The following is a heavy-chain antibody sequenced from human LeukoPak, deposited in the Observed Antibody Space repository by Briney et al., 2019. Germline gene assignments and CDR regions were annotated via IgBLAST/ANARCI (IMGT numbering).Heavy chain of an antibody. CDR1: GFIFSSHG. CDR3: AKGLGYYDSGESYYYGMDV. CDR2: ISYDESNK. V-gene: IGHV3-30*18. D-gene: IGHD3-10*01. Sequence: GGSLRLSCAASGFIFSSHGMHWGREAPGKGLEWVVVISYDESNKYAGSVKGRFTISRDNSKNTLYLQMNSLRAEDMAVYYCAKGLGYYDSGESYYYGMDVWGQGTTVTVS. J-gene: IGHJ6*02.